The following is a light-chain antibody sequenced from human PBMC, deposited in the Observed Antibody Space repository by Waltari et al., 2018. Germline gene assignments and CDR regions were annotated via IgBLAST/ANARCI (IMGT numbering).Light chain of an antibody. CDR1: SGSLSTTSS. J-gene: IGLJ3*02. Sequence: QTVVTQEPSLSVSPGGTVTLTCALSSGSLSTTSSARWYTQTPGQAPCTLTSKSNTRASAVPDRFSGSILGNKAALTIAGAQADDESDYYCLLYMGSGIWVFGGGTKLTVL. CDR3: LLYMGSGIWV. V-gene: IGLV8-61*01. CDR2: KSN.